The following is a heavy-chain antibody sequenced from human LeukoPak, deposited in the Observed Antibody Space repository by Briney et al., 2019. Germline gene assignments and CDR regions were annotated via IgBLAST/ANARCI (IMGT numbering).Heavy chain of an antibody. D-gene: IGHD3-22*01. CDR1: GFTVSSYS. CDR2: ISGSGGST. CDR3: AKDHYDGSGFPFDC. V-gene: IGHV3-23*01. J-gene: IGHJ4*02. Sequence: RPGGSLRLACAASGFTVSSYSMGWVRQPPGKGREWVSAISGSGGSTDYADSVKGRFNISRDNSKNTLFLQMNSLRVDDTAVYYCAKDHYDGSGFPFDCWGQGTLVTVSS.